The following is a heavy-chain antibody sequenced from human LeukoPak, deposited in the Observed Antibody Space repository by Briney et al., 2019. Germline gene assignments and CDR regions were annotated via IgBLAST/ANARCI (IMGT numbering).Heavy chain of an antibody. V-gene: IGHV4-4*09. CDR3: VVSPVQDGFDY. J-gene: IGHJ4*02. D-gene: IGHD3-10*01. CDR1: GVSINSHY. Sequence: SETLSLTCTVSGVSINSHYLNWIRQPPGKGLEWIGYIYGSGRTNYNPSLTSRVTISVDTSKNQFSLNLNPLIAADTAVYYFVVSPVQDGFDYWGQGPLVTVSS. CDR2: IYGSGRT.